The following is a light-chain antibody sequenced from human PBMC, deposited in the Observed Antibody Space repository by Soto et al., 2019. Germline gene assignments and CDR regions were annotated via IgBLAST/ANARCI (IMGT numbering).Light chain of an antibody. V-gene: IGLV2-11*01. CDR2: DVS. CDR3: CSYAVTFYG. J-gene: IGLJ1*01. CDR1: TIDDGTSNY. Sequence: QSALTQPRSVSGSPGQSVPISCPGPTIDDGTSNYVSWYQRHPGKVSKLMIYDVSERPSGVPDRLSGSKSGYTASLTIPVLQPEDEADYYCCSYAVTFYGFGTGTKVTVL.